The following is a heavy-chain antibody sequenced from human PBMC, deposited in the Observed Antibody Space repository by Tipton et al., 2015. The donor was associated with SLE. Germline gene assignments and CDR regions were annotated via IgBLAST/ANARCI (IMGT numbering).Heavy chain of an antibody. V-gene: IGHV4-34*01. Sequence: TLSLTCAVSGGSFSGYYWSWIRQPPGKGLEWIGEINHSGSTNYNPSLKSRVTISVDTSKNQFSLKLSSVTAADTAVYYCARKGKCSGGSCFDYWGQGTLVTVSS. CDR1: GGSFSGYY. J-gene: IGHJ4*02. CDR2: INHSGST. CDR3: ARKGKCSGGSCFDY. D-gene: IGHD2-15*01.